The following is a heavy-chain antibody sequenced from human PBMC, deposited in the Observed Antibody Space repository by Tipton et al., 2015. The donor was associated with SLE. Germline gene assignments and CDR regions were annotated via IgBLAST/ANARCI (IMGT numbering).Heavy chain of an antibody. CDR1: GYGFSSYW. V-gene: IGHV5-51*03. CDR3: ARSRRLYCSTTSCYRFAFDI. J-gene: IGHJ3*02. D-gene: IGHD2-2*01. CDR2: IYPDDSRT. Sequence: QSGPEVKKSGESLKMSCNGSGYGFSSYWIAWVRQIPGKGLEWMGIIYPDDSRTKYSPSFQGQVTISVDKSISTAYLQWSTLKASNTAIYYCARSRRLYCSTTSCYRFAFDIWGQGTMVTVSS.